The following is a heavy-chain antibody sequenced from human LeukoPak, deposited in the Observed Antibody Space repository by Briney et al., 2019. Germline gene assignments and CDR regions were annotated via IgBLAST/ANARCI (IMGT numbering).Heavy chain of an antibody. CDR2: ISWDGGST. CDR1: GFTFDDYT. J-gene: IGHJ4*02. Sequence: GGSLRLSCAASGFTFDDYTMHWVRQAPEKGLEWVSLISWDGGSTYYADSVKGRFTISRDNSKNTLYLQMNSLRAEDTAVYYCAKDNGIVAPSIPLDYWGQGTLVTVSS. CDR3: AKDNGIVAPSIPLDY. V-gene: IGHV3-43*01. D-gene: IGHD5-12*01.